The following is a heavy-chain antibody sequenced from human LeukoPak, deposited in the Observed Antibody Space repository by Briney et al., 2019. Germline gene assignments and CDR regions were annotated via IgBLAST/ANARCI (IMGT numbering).Heavy chain of an antibody. CDR1: GFTFSNAW. CDR2: IDNKGGST. CDR3: AKGRSYSSSWSFDC. D-gene: IGHD6-13*01. V-gene: IGHV3-23*01. Sequence: GGSLRLSRAASGFTFSNAWMNWVRQAPGKGLEWVSTIDNKGGSTDYADSVKGRFTISRDNSENMLYLQMNSLRAEDTAVYYCAKGRSYSSSWSFDCWGQGTLVTVSS. J-gene: IGHJ4*02.